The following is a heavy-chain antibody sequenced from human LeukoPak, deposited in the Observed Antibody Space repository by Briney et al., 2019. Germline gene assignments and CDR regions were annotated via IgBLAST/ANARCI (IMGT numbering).Heavy chain of an antibody. CDR3: ARQRQGSMVRGIIQNWFDP. Sequence: SETLSLTCTVSGGSISSYYWSWIRQPPGKGLEWIGYIYYSGSTNYNPSLKSRVTISVDTSKNQFSLKLSSVTAAATAVYYCARQRQGSMVRGIIQNWFDPWGQGTLVTVSS. CDR1: GGSISSYY. J-gene: IGHJ5*02. D-gene: IGHD3-10*01. CDR2: IYYSGST. V-gene: IGHV4-59*08.